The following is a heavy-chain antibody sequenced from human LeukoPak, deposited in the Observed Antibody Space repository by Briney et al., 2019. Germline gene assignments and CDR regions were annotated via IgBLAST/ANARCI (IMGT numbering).Heavy chain of an antibody. V-gene: IGHV3-48*03. J-gene: IGHJ4*02. CDR1: GFTFSSYE. CDR3: ARANYDSSGYYPLIYY. Sequence: GGSPRLSCAASGFTFSSYEMNWVRQAPGKGLEWVSYISSSGSTIYYADSVKGRFTISRDNAKNSLYLQMNSLRAEDTAVYYCARANYDSSGYYPLIYYWGQGTLVTVSS. D-gene: IGHD3-22*01. CDR2: ISSSGSTI.